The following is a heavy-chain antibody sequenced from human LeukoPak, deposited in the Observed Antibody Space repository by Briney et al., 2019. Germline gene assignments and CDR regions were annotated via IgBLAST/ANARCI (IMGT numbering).Heavy chain of an antibody. Sequence: SETLSLTCTVSGGSISSYYWSWIRQPPGKGLEWIGYIYYSGSTNYNPSLKSRVTISVDTSKNQFSLKLSSVTAADTAVYYCARVGGVTIFGVVTLEYYFDYWGQGTLVTVSS. CDR1: GGSISSYY. D-gene: IGHD3-3*01. J-gene: IGHJ4*02. V-gene: IGHV4-59*12. CDR2: IYYSGST. CDR3: ARVGGVTIFGVVTLEYYFDY.